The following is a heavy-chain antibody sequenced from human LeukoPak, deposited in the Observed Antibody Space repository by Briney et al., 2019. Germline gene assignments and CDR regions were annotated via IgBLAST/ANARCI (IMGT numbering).Heavy chain of an antibody. CDR2: IYYSGST. Sequence: PSETLSLTCTVSGGSISSYYWSWIRQPPGKGLEWIGYIYYSGSTNYNPSLKSRVTISVDRSKNQFSLKLSSVTAADTAVYYCARTHSGSYRGHFDYWGQGTLVTVSS. V-gene: IGHV4-59*01. CDR1: GGSISSYY. J-gene: IGHJ4*02. CDR3: ARTHSGSYRGHFDY. D-gene: IGHD1-26*01.